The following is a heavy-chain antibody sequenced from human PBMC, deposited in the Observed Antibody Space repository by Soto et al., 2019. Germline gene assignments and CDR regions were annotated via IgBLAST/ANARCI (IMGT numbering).Heavy chain of an antibody. Sequence: PSETLSLTCTVSGGSISSYYWSWIRQPPGKGLEWIGYIYYSGSTNYDPSLKSRVTISVDTSKNQFSLKLSSVTAADTTVYYCAGCRDGYNCSAFDIWGQGTMVTVSS. CDR2: IYYSGST. D-gene: IGHD1-1*01. CDR1: GGSISSYY. CDR3: AGCRDGYNCSAFDI. V-gene: IGHV4-59*01. J-gene: IGHJ3*02.